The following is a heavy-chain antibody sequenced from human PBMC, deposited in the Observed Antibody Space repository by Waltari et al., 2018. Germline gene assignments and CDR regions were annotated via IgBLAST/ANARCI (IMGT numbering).Heavy chain of an antibody. D-gene: IGHD3-10*01. Sequence: QVQLQQWGAGLLKPSETQSLTCAVYGGSFSGYYWSWIRQPPGKGLEWIGEINHSGSTNYNPSLKSRVTISVDTSKNQFSLKLSSVTAADTAVYYCATHNSYYGSGSPLYYWGQGTLVTVSS. CDR2: INHSGST. CDR3: ATHNSYYGSGSPLYY. CDR1: GGSFSGYY. V-gene: IGHV4-34*01. J-gene: IGHJ4*02.